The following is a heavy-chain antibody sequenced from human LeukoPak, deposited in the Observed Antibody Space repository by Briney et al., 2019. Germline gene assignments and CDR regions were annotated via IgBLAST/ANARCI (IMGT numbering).Heavy chain of an antibody. Sequence: ASVRVSCKASGYTFTDYYFHWVRQAPGQGLEWMGWINPNSGGTDYAQKFQGRVTMTRDTSISTAYMELSRLRSDDTAVYYCARDGVGGVYGDYGYFDLWGRGTLVTASS. V-gene: IGHV1-2*02. CDR1: GYTFTDYY. J-gene: IGHJ2*01. CDR2: INPNSGGT. D-gene: IGHD4-17*01. CDR3: ARDGVGGVYGDYGYFDL.